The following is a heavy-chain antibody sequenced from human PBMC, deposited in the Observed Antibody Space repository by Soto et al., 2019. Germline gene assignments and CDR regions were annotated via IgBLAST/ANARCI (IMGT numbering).Heavy chain of an antibody. J-gene: IGHJ5*02. D-gene: IGHD6-19*01. CDR2: TAYTGNT. Sequence: WESLSLTCFVCGGSVTSYHWSWIRQFPGKGLEWIAYTAYTGNTNYNPSLKSRVTISIDTTENQLSLKLTSMTAPDTAVYYRARGIQAGFTHCFDPCGQRTLVTV. V-gene: IGHV4-59*02. CDR3: ARGIQAGFTHCFDP. CDR1: GGSVTSYH.